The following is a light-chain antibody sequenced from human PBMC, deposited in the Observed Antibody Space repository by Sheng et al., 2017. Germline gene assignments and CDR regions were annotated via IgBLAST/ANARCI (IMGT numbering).Light chain of an antibody. CDR1: QSVSSSY. J-gene: IGKJ2*01. V-gene: IGKV3-20*01. CDR3: QQYHSSTMYT. CDR2: GAS. Sequence: EIVLTQSPGTLSLSPGERATLSCRASQSVSSSYLAWYQQKPGQAPRLLIFGASNRATGIPDRFSDSGSGTDFTLTISRLQPEDIAVYYCQQYHSSTMYTFGQGTRLDIK.